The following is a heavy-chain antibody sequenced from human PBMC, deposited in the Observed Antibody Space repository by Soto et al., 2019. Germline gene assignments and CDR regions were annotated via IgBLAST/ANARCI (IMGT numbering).Heavy chain of an antibody. CDR1: GFTFSSYG. J-gene: IGHJ4*02. Sequence: QVQLVESGGGVVQPGRSLRLSCAASGFTFSSYGMHWVRQAPAKGLDRVALISYDGSNNYYADSVKGRFTISRDNSKKTLYRQMNGLRAEDTAVYFCAKDRTIAGSGLLDDSWGQGTLVTVSS. CDR2: ISYDGSNN. D-gene: IGHD1-26*01. CDR3: AKDRTIAGSGLLDDS. V-gene: IGHV3-30*18.